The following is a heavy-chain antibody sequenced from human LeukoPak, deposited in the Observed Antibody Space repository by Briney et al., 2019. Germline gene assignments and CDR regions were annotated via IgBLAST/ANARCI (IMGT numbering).Heavy chain of an antibody. CDR2: INPNSGGT. CDR3: ARSYPSSSPAADY. CDR1: GYTFTGYY. D-gene: IGHD6-6*01. J-gene: IGHJ4*02. V-gene: IGHV1-2*02. Sequence: ASVTVSCKASGYTFTGYYMHWVRQAPGQGLEWMGWINPNSGGTNYAQKFQGRVTMTRDTSISTAYMELSRLRSDDTAVYYCARSYPSSSPAADYWGQGTLVTVSS.